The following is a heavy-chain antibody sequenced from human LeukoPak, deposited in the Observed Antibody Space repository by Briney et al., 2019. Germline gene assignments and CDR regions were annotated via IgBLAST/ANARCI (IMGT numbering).Heavy chain of an antibody. Sequence: GGSLRLSCAPSGFNLGIYSMNCLRQAPGKGLEWLSSISGGSLYMYYADSVKGRFTISRDNARNSLYLQMNSLRDEDTAVYYCSRGHVGDYLVTSWGQGTLVTVSS. V-gene: IGHV3-21*01. CDR1: GFNLGIYS. J-gene: IGHJ5*02. CDR3: SRGHVGDYLVTS. D-gene: IGHD4-17*01. CDR2: ISGGSLYM.